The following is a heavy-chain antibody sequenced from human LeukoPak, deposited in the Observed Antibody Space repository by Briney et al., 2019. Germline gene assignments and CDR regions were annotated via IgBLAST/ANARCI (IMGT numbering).Heavy chain of an antibody. J-gene: IGHJ5*02. V-gene: IGHV1-46*01. Sequence: ASVKVSCKASGYTFTNYFIHWVRQAPGQGLEWMGIINPRGGSTSYAQKFQGRITMTTDMSTRTVYMELSSLESEDTAVYYCARRDCVGDCYSNWFDPWGQGTLVTVSS. CDR2: INPRGGST. CDR3: ARRDCVGDCYSNWFDP. CDR1: GYTFTNYF. D-gene: IGHD2-21*02.